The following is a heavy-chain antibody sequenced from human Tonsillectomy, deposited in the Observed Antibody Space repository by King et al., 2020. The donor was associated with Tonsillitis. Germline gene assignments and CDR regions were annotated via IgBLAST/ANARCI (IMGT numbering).Heavy chain of an antibody. CDR2: ISTSGSTI. J-gene: IGHJ4*02. V-gene: IGHV3-48*03. D-gene: IGHD6-19*01. CDR3: ARVPASGWYADY. CDR1: GFTFSSYE. Sequence: VQLVESGGGFIQPGGSLRLSCAASGFTFSSYEMNWVRQAPGKGLEWVSYISTSGSTIYYVYSVSGRFTISRDNATSSLYLQMNSLRVEDTAVYYCARVPASGWYADYWGQGTLVTVSS.